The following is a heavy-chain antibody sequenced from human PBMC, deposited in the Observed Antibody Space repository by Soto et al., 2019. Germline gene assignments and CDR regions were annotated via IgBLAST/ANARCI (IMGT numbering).Heavy chain of an antibody. CDR1: GFTFSSYG. D-gene: IGHD3-22*01. CDR2: ISYDGSNE. J-gene: IGHJ4*02. V-gene: IGHV3-30*18. Sequence: QVQLVESGGGVVQPGRSLNLSCTASGFTFSSYGMHWVRQTPGMGLEWVAHISYDGSNEHYIDSVKGRFTISRDNSKNTVYLQMNSLRTEDTALYYCAKDTYYHDSSGYYVFDHWGQGTLVTVSS. CDR3: AKDTYYHDSSGYYVFDH.